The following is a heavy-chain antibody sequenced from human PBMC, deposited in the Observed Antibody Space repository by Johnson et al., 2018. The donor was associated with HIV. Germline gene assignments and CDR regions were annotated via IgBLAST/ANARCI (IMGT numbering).Heavy chain of an antibody. CDR3: AKGQAGYSSSWDSGGAFDI. CDR2: ISYDGSNK. CDR1: GFTFSSYA. V-gene: IGHV3-30-3*01. J-gene: IGHJ3*02. Sequence: QVQLVESGGGVVQPGRSLRLSCAASGFTFSSYAMHWVRQAPGKGLEWVAVISYDGSNKYYADSVKGRFTISRDNSKNTLYLQMNSLRAEDTAVDYCAKGQAGYSSSWDSGGAFDIWGQGTMVTVAS. D-gene: IGHD6-13*01.